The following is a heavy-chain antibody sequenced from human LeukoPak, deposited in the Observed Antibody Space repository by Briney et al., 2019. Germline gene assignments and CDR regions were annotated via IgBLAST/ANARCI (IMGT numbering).Heavy chain of an antibody. V-gene: IGHV1-18*01. CDR2: ISAYNGNT. J-gene: IGHJ4*02. CDR1: GYTFTSYG. D-gene: IGHD3-16*01. Sequence: VASVKVSCKASGYTFTSYGISWVRQAPGQGLEWMGWISAYNGNTNYAQKLQGRVTMAADTSTSTAYMELRSLRSDDTAVYYCARDLGAIVPGYWGQGTLVTVSS. CDR3: ARDLGAIVPGY.